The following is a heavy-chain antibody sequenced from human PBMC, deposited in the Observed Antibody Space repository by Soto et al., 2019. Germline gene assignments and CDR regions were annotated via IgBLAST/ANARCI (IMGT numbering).Heavy chain of an antibody. CDR2: IGPDGSNM. CDR3: VRDNNWSYGY. D-gene: IGHD1-1*01. V-gene: IGHV3-74*01. Sequence: LRLSCAASGFIFSSHWMHWVRQAPGKGLVWVSHIGPDGSNMRDADSVQGRFTISRDNARNTLYLQMNSLRDEDTAVYYCVRDNNWSYGYWGQGILVTVSS. J-gene: IGHJ4*02. CDR1: GFIFSSHW.